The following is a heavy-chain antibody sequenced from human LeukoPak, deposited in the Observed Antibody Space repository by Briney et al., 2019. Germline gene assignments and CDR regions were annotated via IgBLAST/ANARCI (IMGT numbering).Heavy chain of an antibody. Sequence: GGPLRLFCAASGFTYGSYWMTWLPEAPGKGLGWVATIKHDGSEKYYVDSVKGRFTISRDNAKTSLFLQLNSLRAEDTAMYYCAAIHRDYWGQGTLVTVSS. V-gene: IGHV3-7*03. CDR1: GFTYGSYW. J-gene: IGHJ4*02. CDR2: IKHDGSEK. CDR3: AAIHRDY.